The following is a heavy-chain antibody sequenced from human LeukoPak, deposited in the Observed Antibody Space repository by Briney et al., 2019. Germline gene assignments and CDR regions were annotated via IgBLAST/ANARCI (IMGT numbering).Heavy chain of an antibody. Sequence: SETLSLTSTVSGGSISSGGYYWSWIRQHPGKGLEWIGYIYYSGSTYYNPSLKSRVTISVDTSKNQFSLKLSSVTAADTAVYYCARGSITMVRGVPQSDWFDPWGQGTLVTVSS. CDR3: ARGSITMVRGVPQSDWFDP. V-gene: IGHV4-31*03. CDR2: IYYSGST. CDR1: GGSISSGGYY. J-gene: IGHJ5*02. D-gene: IGHD3-10*01.